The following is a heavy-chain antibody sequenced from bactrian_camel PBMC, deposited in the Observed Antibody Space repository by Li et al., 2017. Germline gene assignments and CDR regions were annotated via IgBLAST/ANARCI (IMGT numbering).Heavy chain of an antibody. V-gene: IGHV3S31*01. CDR3: AADSISRSGGYCWDAEAYHY. CDR1: ELSYSTGC. CDR2: IYTGDDKT. D-gene: IGHD2*01. J-gene: IGHJ4*01. Sequence: DVQLVESGGGSVQAGGSLRLSCKASELSYSTGCMGWFRQAPEKERERVASIYTGDDKTYYADSVKGRFSISQDNAKKTVYLQMNSLKPEGTAMYYCAADSISRSGGYCWDAEAYHYWGQGTQVTVS.